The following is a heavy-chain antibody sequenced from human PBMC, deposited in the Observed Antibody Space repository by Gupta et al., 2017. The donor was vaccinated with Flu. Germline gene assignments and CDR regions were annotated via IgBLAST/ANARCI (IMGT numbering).Heavy chain of an antibody. Sequence: VHLVESGGGVVQPGGSLRLSCVDSESTSGFYGIHWVRQAPGKGLELVAVITYDGKFEYHEDLLKCRFTISRDNSEKTLDLPMNSLRPEDQDTYYCAKAPGGAYSYQYSWGQGILGTGS. CDR3: AKAPGGAYSYQYS. D-gene: IGHD2-15*01. J-gene: IGHJ5*02. V-gene: IGHV3-30*18. CDR1: ESTSGFYG. CDR2: ITYDGKFE.